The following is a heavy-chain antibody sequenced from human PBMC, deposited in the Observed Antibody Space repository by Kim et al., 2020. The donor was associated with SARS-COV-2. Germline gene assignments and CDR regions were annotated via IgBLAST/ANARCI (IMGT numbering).Heavy chain of an antibody. D-gene: IGHD5-18*01. CDR1: GGSISSSNW. J-gene: IGHJ3*02. CDR2: IYNSGST. CDR3: ARVGYSYGYVRDAFVI. Sequence: SETLSLTCAVSGGSISSSNWWSWVRQPPGKGLEWIGEIYNSGSTNYNPSLKSRLTISVDKPKNQFSRKLSPVTAADTAVYYCARVGYSYGYVRDAFVIWG. V-gene: IGHV4-4*02.